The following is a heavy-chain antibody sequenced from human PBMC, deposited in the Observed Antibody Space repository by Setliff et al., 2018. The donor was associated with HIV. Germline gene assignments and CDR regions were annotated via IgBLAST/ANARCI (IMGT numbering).Heavy chain of an antibody. CDR1: GFTFSTYW. CDR2: IDQDGSEK. CDR3: ARKLRPGYGMDV. Sequence: GGSLRLSCAASGFTFSTYWMIWVRQAPGKGLEWVANIDQDGSEKNYVDSVKGRFTISRDNAENSLYLQLNSLRAEDTAVYYCARKLRPGYGMDVWGQGTPVTVPS. J-gene: IGHJ6*02. D-gene: IGHD3-10*01. V-gene: IGHV3-7*01.